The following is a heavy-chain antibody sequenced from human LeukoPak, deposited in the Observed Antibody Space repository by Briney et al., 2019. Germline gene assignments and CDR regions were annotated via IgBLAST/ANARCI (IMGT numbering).Heavy chain of an antibody. CDR3: ARDHELYCSGGSCSRMDV. D-gene: IGHD2-15*01. Sequence: GGSLRPSCAASGFTFSSYNMNWVRQAPGKGLEWVSSISSSSSYIYYADSVKGRFTISRDNAKKSLYLQMSSLRAEDTAVYYCARDHELYCSGGSCSRMDVWGKGTTVTISS. J-gene: IGHJ6*03. CDR2: ISSSSSYI. V-gene: IGHV3-21*01. CDR1: GFTFSSYN.